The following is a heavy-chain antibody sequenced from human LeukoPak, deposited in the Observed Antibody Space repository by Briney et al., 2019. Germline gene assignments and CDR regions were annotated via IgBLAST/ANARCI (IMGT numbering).Heavy chain of an antibody. V-gene: IGHV3-23*01. CDR1: GFTFSSYA. CDR3: AKGGVAGGPAIDY. CDR2: LRGGGADT. D-gene: IGHD6-19*01. J-gene: IGHJ4*02. Sequence: SGGSLRLSCAASGFTFSSYAMSWVRQPPGKGLEWVSTLRGGGADTSYADSVKGRFTISRDNSKNTLYLQMNSLRAEDTAVYYCAKGGVAGGPAIDYWGQGTLVTVSS.